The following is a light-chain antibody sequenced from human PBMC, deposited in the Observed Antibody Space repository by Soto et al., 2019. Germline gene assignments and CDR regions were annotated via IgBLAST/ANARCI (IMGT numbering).Light chain of an antibody. CDR3: QQYNNYPRT. J-gene: IGKJ1*01. Sequence: DIQLTQSPSSLSASVGDRFTMAFRLSQGISSYLNWYRQKPGKVPKFLIYSASNLQSGVPSRFSGSGSGTEFTLTISSLQPDDFATYYCQQYNNYPRTFGQGTKVDIK. CDR1: QGISSY. CDR2: SAS. V-gene: IGKV1-16*01.